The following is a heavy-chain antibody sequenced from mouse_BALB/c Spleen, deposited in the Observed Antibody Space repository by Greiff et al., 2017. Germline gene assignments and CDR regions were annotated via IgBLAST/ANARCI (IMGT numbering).Heavy chain of an antibody. V-gene: IGHV2-6-2*01. D-gene: IGHD2-14*01. J-gene: IGHJ4*01. CDR2: IWSDGST. CDR1: GFSLTSYG. CDR3: ARQDYRYDGYAMDY. Sequence: VQVVESGPDLVAPSQSLSITCTVSGFSLTSYGVHWVRQPPGKGLEWLVVIWSDGSTTYNSALKSRLSISKDNSKSQVFLKMNSLQTDDTAMYYCARQDYRYDGYAMDYWGQGTSVTVSS.